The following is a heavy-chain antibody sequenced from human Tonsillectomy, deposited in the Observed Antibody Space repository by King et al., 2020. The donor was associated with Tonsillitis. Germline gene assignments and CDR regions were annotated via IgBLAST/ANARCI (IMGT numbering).Heavy chain of an antibody. CDR1: GYTFTSHD. V-gene: IGHV1-8*02. CDR3: ARGTSVPQPWAQANDREPGVDY. J-gene: IGHJ4*02. Sequence: QVQLVQSGAEVKRPGTSVKVSCKASGYTFTSHDINWVRQATGQGLEWMGWMNPNSGNTGYAQKFQGRVTMTRDTSISTAYMELSSLRSEDTAVYYCARGTSVPQPWAQANDREPGVDYWGQGTLVTVSS. D-gene: IGHD1-14*01. CDR2: MNPNSGNT.